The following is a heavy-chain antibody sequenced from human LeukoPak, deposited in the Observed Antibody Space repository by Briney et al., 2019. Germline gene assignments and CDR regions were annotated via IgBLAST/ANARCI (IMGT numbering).Heavy chain of an antibody. J-gene: IGHJ4*02. CDR2: IYNSGST. V-gene: IGHV4-59*01. D-gene: IGHD3-10*01. CDR3: ARVGEGSYYNIFDY. CDR1: GGSISSYY. Sequence: SETLSLTCTVSGGSISSYYWSWIRQPPGKGLEWIGYIYNSGSTKYNPSLKSRVTISVDTSKNQFSLKLSSVTAADTAVYYCARVGEGSYYNIFDYWGRGTLVTVSS.